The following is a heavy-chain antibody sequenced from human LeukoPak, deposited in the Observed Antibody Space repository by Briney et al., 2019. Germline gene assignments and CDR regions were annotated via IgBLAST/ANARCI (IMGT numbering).Heavy chain of an antibody. V-gene: IGHV1-69*13. CDR1: GGTFSSYA. CDR2: IIPIFGTA. J-gene: IGHJ3*02. Sequence: GASVKVSCKASGGTFSSYAISWVRQAPGQGLEWMGGIIPIFGTANYAQKFQGRVTITADESTSTAYMELSSLRSEDTAVYYCARWQSTAMVTGPDAFDIWGQGTMVTVSS. D-gene: IGHD5-18*01. CDR3: ARWQSTAMVTGPDAFDI.